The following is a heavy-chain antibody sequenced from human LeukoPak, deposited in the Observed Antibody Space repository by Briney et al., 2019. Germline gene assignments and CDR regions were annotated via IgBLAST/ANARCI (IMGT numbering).Heavy chain of an antibody. D-gene: IGHD5-18*01. CDR1: GFTFSSYG. CDR2: IRYDGSNK. J-gene: IGHJ4*02. V-gene: IGHV3-30*02. CDR3: ARVASSYGTYYFDY. Sequence: GGSLRLSCAAPGFTFSSYGMHWVRQAPGKGLEWVAFIRYDGSNKYYADSVRGRFTISRDNSKNTLYLQMNSLRAEDTAVYYCARVASSYGTYYFDYWGQGTLVTVSS.